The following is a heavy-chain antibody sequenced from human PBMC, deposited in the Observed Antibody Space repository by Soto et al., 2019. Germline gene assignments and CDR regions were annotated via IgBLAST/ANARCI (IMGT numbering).Heavy chain of an antibody. CDR1: GFTFSSYW. CDR3: ARAGYSSSWYYYYYYMDV. V-gene: IGHV3-74*01. D-gene: IGHD6-13*01. CDR2: INSDGSST. Sequence: GGSLRLSCAASGFTFSSYWMHWVRQAPGKGLVWVSRINSDGSSTSYADSVKGRFTISRDNAKNTLYLQMNSLRAEDTAVYYCARAGYSSSWYYYYYYMDVWGKGTTVTVSS. J-gene: IGHJ6*03.